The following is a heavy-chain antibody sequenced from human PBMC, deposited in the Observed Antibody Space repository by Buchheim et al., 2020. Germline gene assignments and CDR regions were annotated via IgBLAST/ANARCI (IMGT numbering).Heavy chain of an antibody. CDR3: ARGRANDYVWGSYRYEFDY. D-gene: IGHD3-16*02. J-gene: IGHJ4*02. CDR1: GYTFTSYD. V-gene: IGHV1-8*01. Sequence: QVQLVQSGAEVKKPGASVKVSCKASGYTFTSYDINWVRRATGQGLEWMGWMNPNSGNTGYAQKFQGRVTMTRNTSIIPAYMELSSLRSEDTAVYYCARGRANDYVWGSYRYEFDYWGQGTL. CDR2: MNPNSGNT.